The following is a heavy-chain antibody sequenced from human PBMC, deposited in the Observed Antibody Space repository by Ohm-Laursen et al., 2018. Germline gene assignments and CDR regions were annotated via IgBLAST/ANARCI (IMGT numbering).Heavy chain of an antibody. CDR1: GYSLSELS. V-gene: IGHV1-24*01. CDR2: VNPEDGET. Sequence: ASVKVSCKVSGYSLSELSMHWVRQTPEKGLEWMGGVNPEDGETIYAQKFQGRVTMTEDTSTDTAYMELSSLRSEDTAVYYCATHSPWALLWFGELLFDYWGQGTLVTVSS. J-gene: IGHJ4*02. D-gene: IGHD3-10*01. CDR3: ATHSPWALLWFGELLFDY.